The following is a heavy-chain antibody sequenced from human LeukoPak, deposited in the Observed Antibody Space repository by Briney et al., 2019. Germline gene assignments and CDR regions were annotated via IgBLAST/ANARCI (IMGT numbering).Heavy chain of an antibody. J-gene: IGHJ6*03. CDR3: ARAVETSHNYYMDV. Sequence: TGGSLRLSCAASGFTLSSYWMHWVRQAPGKGLVWGSRISIDGSLTTYADYVKGRFTISRDNAKNTLYLQMNSLRAEDTAVYYYARAVETSHNYYMDVWGKGTTVTVSS. CDR2: ISIDGSLT. CDR1: GFTLSSYW. V-gene: IGHV3-74*01. D-gene: IGHD6-6*01.